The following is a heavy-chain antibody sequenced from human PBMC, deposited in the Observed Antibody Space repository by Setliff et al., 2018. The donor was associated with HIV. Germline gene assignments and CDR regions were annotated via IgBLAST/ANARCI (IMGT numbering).Heavy chain of an antibody. D-gene: IGHD3-3*01. CDR1: GYTFTNSD. CDR2: MNPKSGNT. V-gene: IGHV1-8*02. J-gene: IGHJ5*02. CDR3: ARGHLDYDYWEDILGNWFDP. Sequence: ASVKVSCKASGYTFTNSDINWVRRAPGQGLEWMGWMNPKSGNTGYAQKFQGRVTMTSNTFIGTAYMELNSLTSDDTAVYYCARGHLDYDYWEDILGNWFDPWGQGTLVTVSA.